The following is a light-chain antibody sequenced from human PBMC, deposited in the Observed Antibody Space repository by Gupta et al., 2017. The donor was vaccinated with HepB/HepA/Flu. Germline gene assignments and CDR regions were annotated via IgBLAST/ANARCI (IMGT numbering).Light chain of an antibody. V-gene: IGLV1-40*01. CDR2: GNS. J-gene: IGLJ2*01. Sequence: QSVLTQPPSVSVAPGQLVTISCTGSSSNIGAGYDVHWYQQFPGTAPKLLIYGNSNRPSGVPDRFSGSKSGTSASLAITGLQAEDEADYYCQSYESSRSGVVFGGGTKLTVL. CDR3: QSYESSRSGVV. CDR1: SSNIGAGYD.